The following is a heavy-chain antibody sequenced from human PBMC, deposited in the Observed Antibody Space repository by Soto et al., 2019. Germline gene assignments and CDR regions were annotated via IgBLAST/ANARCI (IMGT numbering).Heavy chain of an antibody. V-gene: IGHV2-5*02. D-gene: IGHD6-19*01. CDR3: AHRPGYSSGQGFDD. CDR1: GFSLSTSGVG. Sequence: QITLKESGPTLVKPTQTLTLTCTFSGFSLSTSGVGVGWIRQPPGKALEWLALIYWDDDKRYSPSLKSRLTITNDTPKNQVVHTITNIDPVDTATYYCAHRPGYSSGQGFDDWGQGTLGTVSS. J-gene: IGHJ4*02. CDR2: IYWDDDK.